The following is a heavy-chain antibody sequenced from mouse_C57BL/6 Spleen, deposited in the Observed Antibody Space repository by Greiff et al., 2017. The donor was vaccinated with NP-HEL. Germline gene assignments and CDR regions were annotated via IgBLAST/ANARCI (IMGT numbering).Heavy chain of an antibody. Sequence: VQLQQSGAELVRPGTSVKVSCKASGYAFTNYLIEWVKQRPGQGLEWIGVINPGSGGTNYNEKFKGKATLTADKSSSTAYMQLSSLTSEDSAVYFCARDPFTTVVVFDYWGQGTTLTVSS. CDR3: ARDPFTTVVVFDY. CDR1: GYAFTNYL. V-gene: IGHV1-54*01. CDR2: INPGSGGT. J-gene: IGHJ2*01. D-gene: IGHD1-1*01.